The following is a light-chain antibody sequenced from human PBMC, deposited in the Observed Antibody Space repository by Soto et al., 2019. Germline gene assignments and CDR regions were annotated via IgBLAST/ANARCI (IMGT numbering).Light chain of an antibody. Sequence: DIVMTQSPDSLAVSLGERATINCKSSQSALYSSNNKNYLAWYQQKPGQPPKLLIYWASTRESGVPDRFSGSGSGTDFTLTISSLQAEDVAVYYCQQYNNWLWTFGQGTKVEIK. CDR2: WAS. CDR3: QQYNNWLWT. CDR1: QSALYSSNNKNY. J-gene: IGKJ1*01. V-gene: IGKV4-1*01.